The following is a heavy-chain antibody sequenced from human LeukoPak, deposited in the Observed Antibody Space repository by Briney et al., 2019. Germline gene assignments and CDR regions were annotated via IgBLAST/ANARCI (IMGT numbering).Heavy chain of an antibody. J-gene: IGHJ4*02. Sequence: PGGSLRLSCAASGFTFSSYSMNWVRQAPVKGLEWVSSISSSSSYIYYADSVKGRFTISRDNAKNSLYLQMNSLRAEDTAVYYCAREIVMTTIHWGQGTLVTVSS. CDR2: ISSSSSYI. D-gene: IGHD2-21*02. CDR3: AREIVMTTIH. V-gene: IGHV3-21*01. CDR1: GFTFSSYS.